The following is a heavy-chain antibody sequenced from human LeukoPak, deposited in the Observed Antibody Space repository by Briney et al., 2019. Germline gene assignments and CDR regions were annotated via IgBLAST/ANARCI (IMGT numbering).Heavy chain of an antibody. Sequence: PGGSLRLSCAASGFTVSGNYMSWVRQAPGKGLEWVSVLYSTYTTYYADSVKGRFTISRDNSKNTLYLQMNSLRVEDTAVYYCARGSRVTTRLDAFDIWGQGTMVTVSS. V-gene: IGHV3-53*01. J-gene: IGHJ3*02. CDR3: ARGSRVTTRLDAFDI. CDR2: LYSTYTT. D-gene: IGHD4-17*01. CDR1: GFTVSGNY.